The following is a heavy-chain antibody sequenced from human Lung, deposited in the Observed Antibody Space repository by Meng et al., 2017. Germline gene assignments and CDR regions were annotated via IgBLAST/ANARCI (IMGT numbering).Heavy chain of an antibody. CDR3: ARGPTTMAHDFDY. J-gene: IGHJ4*02. CDR2: INHSGST. V-gene: IGHV4-34*01. D-gene: IGHD4-11*01. CDR1: GGSFSDYY. Sequence: WCSGLFCRSETLAPPSVFSGGSFSDYYWSWFRQPPGKGLEWIGEINHSGSTNYNPSLESRATISVDTSQNNLSLKLSSVTAADSAVYYCARGPTTMAHDFDYWGQGTLVTVSS.